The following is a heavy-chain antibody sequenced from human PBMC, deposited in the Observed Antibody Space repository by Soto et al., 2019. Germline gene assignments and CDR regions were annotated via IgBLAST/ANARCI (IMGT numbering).Heavy chain of an antibody. J-gene: IGHJ3*02. CDR3: ARGITMIVVVIPGAFDI. D-gene: IGHD3-22*01. CDR1: GYTFTSYY. V-gene: IGHV1-46*01. CDR2: INPSGGST. Sequence: VKVSCKASGYTFTSYYMHWVRQAPGQGLEWMGIINPSGGSTSYAQKFQGRVTMTRDTSTSTVYMELSSLRSEDTAVYYCARGITMIVVVIPGAFDIWGQGTTVTVSS.